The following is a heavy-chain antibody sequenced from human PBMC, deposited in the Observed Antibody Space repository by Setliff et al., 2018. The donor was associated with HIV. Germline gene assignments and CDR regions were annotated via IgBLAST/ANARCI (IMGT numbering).Heavy chain of an antibody. CDR1: GYTFTSYY. CDR3: ARGKVVRGVIPSYYFDY. V-gene: IGHV1-46*01. J-gene: IGHJ4*02. D-gene: IGHD3-10*01. Sequence: GASVKVSCKASGYTFTSYYMHWVRQAPGQGLEWMGIINPSGGSTSYAQKFQGRVTMTRDTSTSTVGMELSSLRSEDTAVYYCARGKVVRGVIPSYYFDYWGQGTLVTVSS. CDR2: INPSGGST.